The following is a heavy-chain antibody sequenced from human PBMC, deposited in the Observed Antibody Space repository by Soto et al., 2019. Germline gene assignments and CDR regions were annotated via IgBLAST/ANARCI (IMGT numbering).Heavy chain of an antibody. CDR3: ARVAVAGTPFDY. V-gene: IGHV1-46*01. Sequence: QVQLVQSGAEVKKPGASVKVSCKASGYTFTSYYMHWVRQAPGQGLEWMGIINPSGGSTSYAQKFQGRVTMTRDTSTSTVYMELSSLRSEDTAGYYCARVAVAGTPFDYSGQGTLVTVSS. D-gene: IGHD6-19*01. CDR2: INPSGGST. CDR1: GYTFTSYY. J-gene: IGHJ4*02.